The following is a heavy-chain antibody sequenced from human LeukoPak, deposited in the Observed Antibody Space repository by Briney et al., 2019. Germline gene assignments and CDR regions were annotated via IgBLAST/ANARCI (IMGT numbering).Heavy chain of an antibody. CDR2: ISATGDDT. J-gene: IGHJ4*02. D-gene: IGHD1-26*01. CDR1: GFTFSSYA. CDR3: AKEGAGIEGTGYFDN. V-gene: IGHV3-23*01. Sequence: PGGSLRLSCAASGFTFSSYAMSWVRQAPGKGLEWVSGISATGDDTYYVNSVKGRFTISRDNSKNTLSLQMNSLRAEDTGVYYCAKEGAGIEGTGYFDNWGQGTLVTVSS.